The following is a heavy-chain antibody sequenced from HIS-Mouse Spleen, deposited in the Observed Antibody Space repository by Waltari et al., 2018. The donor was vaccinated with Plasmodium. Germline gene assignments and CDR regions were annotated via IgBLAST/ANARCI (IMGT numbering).Heavy chain of an antibody. CDR2: ISSSSSTI. CDR3: ARADGSYWYFDL. D-gene: IGHD1-26*01. Sequence: EVQLVESGGGLVQPGGSLRLSCSASGFTFSRYSMNWVCQAPGKGLEWVSYISSSSSTIYYADSVKGRFTISRDNAKNSLYLKMNSLRAEDTAVYYCARADGSYWYFDLWGRGTLVTVSS. CDR1: GFTFSRYS. V-gene: IGHV3-48*01. J-gene: IGHJ2*01.